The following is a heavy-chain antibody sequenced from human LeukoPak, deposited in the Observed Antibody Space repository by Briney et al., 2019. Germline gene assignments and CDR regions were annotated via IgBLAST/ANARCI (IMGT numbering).Heavy chain of an antibody. J-gene: IGHJ6*03. CDR1: GFGFSEAW. CDR3: ARAYCGSTSCRYYYYMDV. CDR2: ISYDGSNK. Sequence: GGSLRLSCAGSGFGFSEAWMSWVRQAPGKRLEWVAVISYDGSNKYYADSVKGRFTISRDNSKNTLYLQMNSLRAEDTAVYYCARAYCGSTSCRYYYYMDVWGKGTTVTVSS. V-gene: IGHV3-30*03. D-gene: IGHD2-2*01.